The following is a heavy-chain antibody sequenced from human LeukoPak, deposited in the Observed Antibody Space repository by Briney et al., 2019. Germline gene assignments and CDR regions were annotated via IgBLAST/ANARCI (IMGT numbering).Heavy chain of an antibody. J-gene: IGHJ4*02. D-gene: IGHD3-10*01. V-gene: IGHV3-23*01. CDR1: GFTFSSYA. CDR2: ISGSGGST. CDR3: AKLPAYREYYPSDY. Sequence: PGGSLRLSCAASGFTFSSYAMSWVRQAPGKGLEWVSAISGSGGSTYYADSVKGRFTISRDNSKNTLYLQMNSLRAEDTAVYYCAKLPAYREYYPSDYWGQGTLVTVSS.